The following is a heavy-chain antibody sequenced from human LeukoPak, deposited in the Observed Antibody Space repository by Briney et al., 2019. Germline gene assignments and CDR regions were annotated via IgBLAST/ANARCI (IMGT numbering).Heavy chain of an antibody. J-gene: IGHJ6*04. CDR2: ILPLLSTK. CDR3: ARGLDWNDLHLDV. D-gene: IGHD1-1*01. Sequence: SVKVSCKLSGGTFTRDAISWVRQAPGEGLEWMGRILPLLSTKNYARKFQGRVTLTADKSTGTAYMELSSLRSEDTAIYYCARGLDWNDLHLDVWGKGTTVTVSS. V-gene: IGHV1-69*04. CDR1: GGTFTRDA.